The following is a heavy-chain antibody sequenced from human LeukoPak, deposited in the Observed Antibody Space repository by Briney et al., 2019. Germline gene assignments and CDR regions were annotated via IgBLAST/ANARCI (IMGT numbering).Heavy chain of an antibody. CDR3: ARVIRRLAYCGGDCYYYFDY. V-gene: IGHV4-39*07. J-gene: IGHJ4*02. D-gene: IGHD2-21*02. CDR2: IYYSGST. CDR1: GGFISSYY. Sequence: SETLSLTCTVSGGFISSYYWGWIRQPPGKGLEWIGSIYYSGSTYYNPSLKSRVTISVDTSKNQFSLKLSSVTAADAAVYYCARVIRRLAYCGGDCYYYFDYWGQGTLVTVSS.